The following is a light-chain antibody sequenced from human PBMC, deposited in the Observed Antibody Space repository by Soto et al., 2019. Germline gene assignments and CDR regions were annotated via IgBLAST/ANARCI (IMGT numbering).Light chain of an antibody. CDR2: GAS. J-gene: IGKJ4*01. Sequence: ESVLTQSPGTLSLSPGERATLSCRASKSVSNNYLAWYQQKPGQAPRLLIYGASRRATGIPDRFSGSGSGTDFTITISRLEPEDFAVCYCQQYDYSQGAFGGGTKVEI. V-gene: IGKV3-20*01. CDR3: QQYDYSQGA. CDR1: KSVSNNY.